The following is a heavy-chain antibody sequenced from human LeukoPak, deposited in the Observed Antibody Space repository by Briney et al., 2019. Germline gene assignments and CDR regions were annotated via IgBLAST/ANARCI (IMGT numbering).Heavy chain of an antibody. D-gene: IGHD4-17*01. V-gene: IGHV3-53*01. Sequence: GGSLRLSCAASGFTVSSNYMSWVRQAPGKGPEWVSVIYSGGSTYYADSVKGRFTISRDNSKSTLYLQMNSLRAEDTAVYYCASVAHDYGDYGGMDVWGKGTTVTVSS. CDR3: ASVAHDYGDYGGMDV. CDR1: GFTVSSNY. J-gene: IGHJ6*04. CDR2: IYSGGST.